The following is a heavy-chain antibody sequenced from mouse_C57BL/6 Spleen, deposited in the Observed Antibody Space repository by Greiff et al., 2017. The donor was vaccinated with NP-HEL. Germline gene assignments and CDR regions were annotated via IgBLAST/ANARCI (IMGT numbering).Heavy chain of an antibody. Sequence: VQLQQSGPELVKPGASVKISCKASGYSFTDYNMNWVKQSNGKSLEWIGVINPNYGTTSYNQKFKVKATLTVDQSSSTPYMVLNSLTSDDSAVYYCARGMSGTVVAPYYAMDYWGQGTSVTVSS. CDR1: GYSFTDYN. D-gene: IGHD1-1*01. J-gene: IGHJ4*01. V-gene: IGHV1-39*01. CDR2: INPNYGTT. CDR3: ARGMSGTVVAPYYAMDY.